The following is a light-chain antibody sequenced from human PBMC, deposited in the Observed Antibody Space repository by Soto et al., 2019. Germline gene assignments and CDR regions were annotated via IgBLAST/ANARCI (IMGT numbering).Light chain of an antibody. CDR2: RND. CDR1: ISNIGNNY. V-gene: IGLV1-47*01. J-gene: IGLJ1*01. Sequence: QSVLTQPSSVSGTPGQGVTISCSGSISNIGNNYVYWFQQLPGTAPKVLTNRNDQRPSGVPDRFSGSKSGTSASLAISGLRSEDDADYYCAAWDDTVRPYVFGTGTKLTVL. CDR3: AAWDDTVRPYV.